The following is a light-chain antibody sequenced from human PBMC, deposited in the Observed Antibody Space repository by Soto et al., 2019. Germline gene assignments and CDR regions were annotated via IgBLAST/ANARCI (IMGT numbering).Light chain of an antibody. CDR1: QSGSSY. J-gene: IGKJ5*01. Sequence: EIVLTQSPATLSLSPGERATLSCRASQSGSSYLAWYQQKPGQAPRLLIYDASTRATGIPARFSGSGSGTEFTLTISGLQSEDFAIYYCQQYNKWPLITFGQGTRLEIK. V-gene: IGKV3-15*01. CDR3: QQYNKWPLIT. CDR2: DAS.